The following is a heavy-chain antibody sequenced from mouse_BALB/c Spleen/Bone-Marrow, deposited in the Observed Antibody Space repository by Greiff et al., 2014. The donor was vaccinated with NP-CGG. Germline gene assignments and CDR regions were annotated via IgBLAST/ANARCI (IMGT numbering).Heavy chain of an antibody. J-gene: IGHJ2*01. CDR3: ARGNPFDF. CDR2: ILPGSDNT. Sequence: LQESGGELMKPGASVKISCKATGYTFSNYWIQWVKQRPGHGPEWIGEILPGSDNTNYNEKFKGKATFTADTSSNTAYMQLSSLTSEDPAVYYCARGNPFDFWGQGTTLTVSS. CDR1: GYTFSNYW. V-gene: IGHV1-9*01.